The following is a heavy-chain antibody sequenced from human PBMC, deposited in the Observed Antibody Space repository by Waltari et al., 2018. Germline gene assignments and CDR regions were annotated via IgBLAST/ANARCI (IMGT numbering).Heavy chain of an antibody. D-gene: IGHD6-19*01. CDR3: THQRGSGWDPWAFQH. CDR2: IWYDGSNK. V-gene: IGHV3-33*01. J-gene: IGHJ1*01. Sequence: QVQLVESGGGVVQPGRSLRLSCAASGFTFSSYGMHWVRQAPGKGLEWVAVIWYDGSNKYYADSVKGRFTISRDNSKNTLYLQMNSLRAEDTAVYYCTHQRGSGWDPWAFQHWGQGTLVIVSS. CDR1: GFTFSSYG.